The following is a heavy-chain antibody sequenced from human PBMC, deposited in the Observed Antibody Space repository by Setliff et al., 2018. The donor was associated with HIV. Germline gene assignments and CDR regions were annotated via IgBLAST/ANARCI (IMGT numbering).Heavy chain of an antibody. Sequence: VASVKVSCKASGYTFTTYYIHWVRQAPGQGLEWMGILNPSESTTYAQRFQGRVTMTTDRSTSTVYMELSSLRSEDTAVYYCARDRGDLSLAYYLYYGMDVWGQGTTVTVSS. CDR3: ARDRGDLSLAYYLYYGMDV. CDR1: GYTFTTYY. D-gene: IGHD3-10*01. J-gene: IGHJ6*02. V-gene: IGHV1-46*01. CDR2: LNPSEST.